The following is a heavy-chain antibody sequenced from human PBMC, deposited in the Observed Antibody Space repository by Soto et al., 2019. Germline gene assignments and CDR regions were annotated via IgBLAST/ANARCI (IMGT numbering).Heavy chain of an antibody. V-gene: IGHV3-20*04. CDR1: GFSFDDFG. J-gene: IGHJ4*02. CDR3: ARGFIRGVGLGH. D-gene: IGHD3-10*01. Sequence: QLVGSGGGVVRPGESLTLSCAASGFSFDDFGMSWVRQAPGKGLEWVAGLNYNGGSTGYADSVRGRFTLSRDNAKNFGSLNSNRPAGEGPALYFRARGFIRGVGLGHWGQGNVVTVSP. CDR2: LNYNGGST.